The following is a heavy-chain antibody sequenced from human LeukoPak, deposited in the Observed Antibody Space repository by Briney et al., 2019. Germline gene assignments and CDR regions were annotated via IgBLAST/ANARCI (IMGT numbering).Heavy chain of an antibody. D-gene: IGHD3-22*01. CDR1: GGTFSSYA. CDR3: ARDVGYYYDSSGYYYGY. J-gene: IGHJ4*02. Sequence: ASVKVSCKASGGTFSSYAISWVRQAPGQGPEWMGGIIPIFGTANYAQKFQGRVTITTDESTSTAYVELSSLRSEDTAVYYCARDVGYYYDSSGYYYGYWGQGTLVTVSS. CDR2: IIPIFGTA. V-gene: IGHV1-69*05.